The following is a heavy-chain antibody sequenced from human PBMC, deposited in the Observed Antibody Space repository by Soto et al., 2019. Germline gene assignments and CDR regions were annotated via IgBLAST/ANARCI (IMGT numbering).Heavy chain of an antibody. Sequence: EVQLVESGGDLVQPGGSLRLSCAASGFTFSSHWMHWVRQAPGKGLVWVSRIESDGSSTNYADSVKGRFTVYRDNAKNTLYLQMNSLRAEDTAVYYCARDRADPIGDYHPLFDSWGQGTLVTVSS. CDR2: IESDGSST. J-gene: IGHJ4*02. D-gene: IGHD2-21*01. V-gene: IGHV3-74*01. CDR3: ARDRADPIGDYHPLFDS. CDR1: GFTFSSHW.